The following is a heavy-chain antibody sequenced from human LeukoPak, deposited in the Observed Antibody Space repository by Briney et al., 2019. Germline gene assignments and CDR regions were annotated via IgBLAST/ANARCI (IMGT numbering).Heavy chain of an antibody. CDR1: GYTFTGYY. V-gene: IGHV1-2*06. D-gene: IGHD2-15*01. Sequence: EASVKVSCKASGYTFTGYYMHWVRQAPGQGLEWMGRINPNSGGTNYAQKFQGRVTMTRDTSISTAYMELSRLRSDDTAVYYCARYGEYCSGGSCYYYFDYWGQETLVTVSS. CDR3: ARYGEYCSGGSCYYYFDY. CDR2: INPNSGGT. J-gene: IGHJ4*02.